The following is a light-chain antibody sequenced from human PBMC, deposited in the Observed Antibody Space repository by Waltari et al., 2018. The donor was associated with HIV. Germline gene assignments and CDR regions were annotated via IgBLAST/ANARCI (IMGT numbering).Light chain of an antibody. CDR3: QQYYNTPRT. Sequence: DIVMTQSPDSLAVSLGERASFNCKSSQNLLYRSNNKTYLAWYQQKQGQPPKLLIYWASTRESGVPDRFSGSGSGTHFTLTNSSLQAEDVGVYYCQQYYNTPRTFGQGTSVEI. CDR2: WAS. J-gene: IGKJ1*01. CDR1: QNLLYRSNNKTY. V-gene: IGKV4-1*01.